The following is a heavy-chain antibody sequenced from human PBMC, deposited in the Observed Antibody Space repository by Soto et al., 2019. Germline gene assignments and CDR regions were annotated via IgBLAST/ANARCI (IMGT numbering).Heavy chain of an antibody. CDR2: ISGSGGRA. J-gene: IGHJ6*02. CDR3: AKLSNYYGMDV. CDR1: GFTFSNYA. Sequence: GGSLRLSCAASGFTFSNYAISWGRQAPGKGLEWVSAISGSGGRAYYADSVKGRFTISRDNSKNTLSLQMNSLRAEDTALYYCAKLSNYYGMDVWGQGTTVTVSS. V-gene: IGHV3-23*01.